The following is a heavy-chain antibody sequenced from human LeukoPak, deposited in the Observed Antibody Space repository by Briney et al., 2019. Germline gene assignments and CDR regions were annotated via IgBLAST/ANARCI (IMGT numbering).Heavy chain of an antibody. Sequence: GGSLRLSCAASGFTFSSYEMNWVRHAPGKGLEWVSYISSSGSTIYYADSVKGRFTISRDNAKNSLYLQMNSLRAEDTAVYYCARSSGWYGRAFDIWGQGTMVTVSS. J-gene: IGHJ3*02. CDR3: ARSSGWYGRAFDI. V-gene: IGHV3-48*03. D-gene: IGHD6-19*01. CDR1: GFTFSSYE. CDR2: ISSSGSTI.